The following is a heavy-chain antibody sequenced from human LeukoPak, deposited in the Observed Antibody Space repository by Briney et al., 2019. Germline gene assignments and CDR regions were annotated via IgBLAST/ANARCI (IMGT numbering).Heavy chain of an antibody. Sequence: SETLSLTCTVSGGSFSSYYWGWIRQFPGRGLEWIGYGHYTGTTNYSPSLGSRVTISVDTSKNQCSLRLSSVTAADTAVYYCAGRGADAGTFHYWGQGTLVTVSS. CDR3: AGRGADAGTFHY. V-gene: IGHV4-59*08. J-gene: IGHJ4*02. CDR2: GHYTGTT. D-gene: IGHD1-26*01. CDR1: GGSFSSYY.